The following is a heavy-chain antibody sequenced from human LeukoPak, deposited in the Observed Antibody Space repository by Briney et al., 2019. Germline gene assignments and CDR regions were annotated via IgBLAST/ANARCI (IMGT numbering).Heavy chain of an antibody. CDR2: INPSGGST. D-gene: IGHD1-26*01. Sequence: ASVKVSCKTSGYSFTNYYMHWVRQAPGQGLEWMGIINPSGGSTTYAQKFQGRVTMTRDTSTSTVYMELSSLRSEDTAVYYCARYSGNTPLEYWGQGSLVTVST. CDR3: ARYSGNTPLEY. J-gene: IGHJ4*02. V-gene: IGHV1-46*01. CDR1: GYSFTNYY.